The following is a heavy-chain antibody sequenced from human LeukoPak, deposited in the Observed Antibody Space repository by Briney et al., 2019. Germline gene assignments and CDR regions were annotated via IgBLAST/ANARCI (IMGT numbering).Heavy chain of an antibody. CDR1: GGSISRGSYY. Sequence: SETLSLTCTVSGGSISRGSYYWSWIRQPAGKGLEWIGRIYTSGSTNYNPSLKSRVTISVDTSKNQFSLKLSSVTAADTAVYYCARGPITMVRGVIIRTFDYWGQGTLVTVSS. CDR2: IYTSGST. D-gene: IGHD3-10*01. V-gene: IGHV4-61*02. CDR3: ARGPITMVRGVIIRTFDY. J-gene: IGHJ4*02.